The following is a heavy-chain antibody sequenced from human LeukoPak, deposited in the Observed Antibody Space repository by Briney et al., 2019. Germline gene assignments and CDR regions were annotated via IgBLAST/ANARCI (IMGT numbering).Heavy chain of an antibody. CDR2: IKQDGSKK. D-gene: IGHD5-24*01. CDR3: TRVGYIDEGIDY. V-gene: IGHV3-7*04. CDR1: GFIFSSYW. J-gene: IGHJ4*02. Sequence: SGGSLRLSCAASGFIFSSYWMNCVRQAPGKGLEWVANIKQDGSKKSYEDSVKGRFTISRDNAKNSLYLQMNSLRAEDTAIYYCTRVGYIDEGIDYWGQGTLVTVSS.